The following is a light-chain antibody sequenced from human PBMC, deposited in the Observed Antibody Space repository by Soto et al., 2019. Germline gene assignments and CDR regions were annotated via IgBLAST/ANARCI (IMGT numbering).Light chain of an antibody. V-gene: IGKV3-15*01. CDR2: GAV. CDR1: QILSSN. J-gene: IGKJ5*01. CDR3: QQYNNWPPIT. Sequence: DKLKTQSPSTLSVSPGERVTLSCRTSQILSSNLAWYQQKPGQAPRLLIYGAVTRATGVPARFSGSESGTEFTLTISSLQSEDFAVYYCQQYNNWPPITFGQGTRLEI.